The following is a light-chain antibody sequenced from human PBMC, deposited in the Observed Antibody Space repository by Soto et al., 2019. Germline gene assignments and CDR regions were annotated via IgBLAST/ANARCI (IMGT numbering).Light chain of an antibody. V-gene: IGLV2-14*01. Sequence: QSVLTQPASASGSPGQSITISCTGTSSDVGGYNYVSWYQQHPGKAPKLMIYEVSNRPSGVSNRFSGSKSGNTASLTISGLQAEDEADYYCSSYTSSSTFFGTGTKLTVL. CDR2: EVS. CDR1: SSDVGGYNY. J-gene: IGLJ1*01. CDR3: SSYTSSSTF.